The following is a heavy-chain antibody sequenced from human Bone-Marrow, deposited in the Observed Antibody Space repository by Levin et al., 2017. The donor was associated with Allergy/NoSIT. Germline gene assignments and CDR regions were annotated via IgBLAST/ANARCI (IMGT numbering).Heavy chain of an antibody. Sequence: GASVKVSCAASGFIFTNYEMHWVRQAPGKGLEWVAYIGSSRNIVYYADSVKGRFTISRDIAKDSLFLQMHSLRGEDTAVYYCARASRGVGATDFDYWGQGTLVTVSS. CDR1: GFIFTNYE. CDR3: ARASRGVGATDFDY. V-gene: IGHV3-48*03. D-gene: IGHD1-26*01. CDR2: IGSSRNIV. J-gene: IGHJ4*02.